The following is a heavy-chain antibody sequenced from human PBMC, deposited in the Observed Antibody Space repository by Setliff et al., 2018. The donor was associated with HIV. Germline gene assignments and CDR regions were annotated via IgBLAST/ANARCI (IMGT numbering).Heavy chain of an antibody. Sequence: SVKVSCKASGYTFINYDINWVRQAPGQGLEWMGGIIPIFGTANYAQKFQGRVTITTDESTSTAYMELSSLRSEDTAVYYCARDYSPTFYYYDSSGTFDYWGQGTLVTVSS. D-gene: IGHD3-22*01. CDR2: IIPIFGTA. V-gene: IGHV1-69*05. CDR1: GYTFINYD. J-gene: IGHJ4*02. CDR3: ARDYSPTFYYYDSSGTFDY.